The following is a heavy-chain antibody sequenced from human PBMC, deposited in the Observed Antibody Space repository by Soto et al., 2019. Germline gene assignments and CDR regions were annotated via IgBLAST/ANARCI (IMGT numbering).Heavy chain of an antibody. CDR1: GFSISNYW. Sequence: EEQVVESGGGLVQPGGSLRLSWAASGFSISNYWMSWVRQAPGKGLEWVANIKEDGSEQNYVDSLKGRFTISRDNAKNSLYLQMNSLRADDTAVYYCANTVVRGLGTTVTVSS. CDR3: ANTVV. J-gene: IGHJ6*01. CDR2: IKEDGSEQ. D-gene: IGHD3-10*01. V-gene: IGHV3-7*05.